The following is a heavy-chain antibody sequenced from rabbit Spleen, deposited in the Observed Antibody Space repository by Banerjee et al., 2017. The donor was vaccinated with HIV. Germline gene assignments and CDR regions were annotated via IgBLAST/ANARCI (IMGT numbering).Heavy chain of an antibody. CDR1: GFSFSNKYV. J-gene: IGHJ4*01. V-gene: IGHV1S45*01. D-gene: IGHD1-1*01. Sequence: QEQLVESRGGLVKPGASLTLTCTASGFSFSNKYVMCWVRQAPGKGLQWIACINAVTGKAVYATWAKGRFTFSKTSSTTVTLQMTSLTAADTATYFCTRDDGSGHYIDGYFNLWGQGTLVTVS. CDR3: TRDDGSGHYIDGYFNL. CDR2: INAVTGKA.